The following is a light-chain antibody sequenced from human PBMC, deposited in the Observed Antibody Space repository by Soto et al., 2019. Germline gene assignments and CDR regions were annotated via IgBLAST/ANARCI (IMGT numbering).Light chain of an antibody. CDR2: EVS. V-gene: IGLV2-14*01. J-gene: IGLJ2*01. Sequence: QSALTQPASVSGSPGQSITISCTGTSSDVGGYNYVSWYQQHPGKAPKLMIYEVSNRPSGVSNRFSGSKSGNTASLTISGLQAEDEADYYCSSYTSRSTVVFGGGIKLTVL. CDR1: SSDVGGYNY. CDR3: SSYTSRSTVV.